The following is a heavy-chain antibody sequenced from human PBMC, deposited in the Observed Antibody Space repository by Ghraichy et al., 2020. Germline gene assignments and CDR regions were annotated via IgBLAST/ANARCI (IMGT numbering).Heavy chain of an antibody. CDR3: AKLRDYYGSGSYYNVLYYYYGMDV. J-gene: IGHJ6*02. D-gene: IGHD3-10*01. V-gene: IGHV3-23*01. Sequence: GGSLRLSCAASGFTFSSYAMSWVRQAPGKGLEWVSAISGSGGSTYYADSVKGRFTISRDNSKNTLYLQMNSLRAEDTAVYYCAKLRDYYGSGSYYNVLYYYYGMDVWGQGTTVTVSS. CDR1: GFTFSSYA. CDR2: ISGSGGST.